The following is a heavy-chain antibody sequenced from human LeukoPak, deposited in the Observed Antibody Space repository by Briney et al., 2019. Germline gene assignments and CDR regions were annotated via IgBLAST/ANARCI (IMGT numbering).Heavy chain of an antibody. J-gene: IGHJ4*02. V-gene: IGHV4-61*02. CDR2: IYTSGST. CDR1: GGSVSSGSYY. CDR3: ARDEGFCRSTSCYAGYFDY. Sequence: SETLSLTCTVSGGSVSSGSYYWSWIRQPAGKGLEWIGRIYTSGSTNYNPSLKSRVTMSLDTSKNQFSLKLTSVTAADTAVYYCARDEGFCRSTSCYAGYFDYWGQGALATVSS. D-gene: IGHD2-2*01.